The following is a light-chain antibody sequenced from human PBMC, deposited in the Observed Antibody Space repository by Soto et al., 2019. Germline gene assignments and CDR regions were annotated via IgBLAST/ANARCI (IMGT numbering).Light chain of an antibody. CDR3: QHYDSYPWT. J-gene: IGKJ1*01. Sequence: DVQMTQSPSTLSASLGDRVTITCRASQTIATWLAWYQQKPGNAPKLLIYKPSSLESGVPSRFSGSGSGTEFTLTISGLQPDDFGTYYCQHYDSYPWTFGQGTKVEIK. CDR2: KPS. V-gene: IGKV1-5*03. CDR1: QTIATW.